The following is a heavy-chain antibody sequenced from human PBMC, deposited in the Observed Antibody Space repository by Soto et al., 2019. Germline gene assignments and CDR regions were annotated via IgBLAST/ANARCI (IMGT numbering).Heavy chain of an antibody. CDR3: ARDAGSGIWYFDL. D-gene: IGHD3-10*01. Sequence: QVQLVESGGGVVQPGRSLRLSCAASGFTFSSHGIHWVRQAPDKGLEWVAVIWNDGSNKYYVDSVKGRFTISRDNSKNTLYPQMNSLRVEDTAVYYCARDAGSGIWYFDLWGRGTLVTVSS. V-gene: IGHV3-33*01. CDR1: GFTFSSHG. J-gene: IGHJ2*01. CDR2: IWNDGSNK.